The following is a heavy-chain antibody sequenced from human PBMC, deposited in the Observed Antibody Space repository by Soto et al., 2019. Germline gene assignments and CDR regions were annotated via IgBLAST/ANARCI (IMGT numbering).Heavy chain of an antibody. J-gene: IGHJ5*02. CDR2: FTPMFGPA. V-gene: IGHV1-69*01. Sequence: QVQLVQSGAEVKKPGSSVKLSCKASGGSVRSFAINWVRQAPGQGPEWMGAFTPMFGPATYSQKFQGRVTITADESTNTAYMEMSSLTSEDTATYYCARDFGALSWFDIWGQGTLVSVSS. D-gene: IGHD1-26*01. CDR3: ARDFGALSWFDI. CDR1: GGSVRSFA.